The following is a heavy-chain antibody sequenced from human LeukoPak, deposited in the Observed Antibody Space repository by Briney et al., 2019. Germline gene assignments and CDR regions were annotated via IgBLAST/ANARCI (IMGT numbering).Heavy chain of an antibody. Sequence: PGGSLRLSCAVSGLTFSSSWMDWVRQAPGKGLEWVASINPEGSEKYSADSVKGRFTISRDNAKNSLYLQMDSLRVEDTALYYCARDADTSAFYWYFDLWGRGTLVTVSS. CDR2: INPEGSEK. V-gene: IGHV3-7*01. D-gene: IGHD1-26*01. J-gene: IGHJ2*01. CDR1: GLTFSSSW. CDR3: ARDADTSAFYWYFDL.